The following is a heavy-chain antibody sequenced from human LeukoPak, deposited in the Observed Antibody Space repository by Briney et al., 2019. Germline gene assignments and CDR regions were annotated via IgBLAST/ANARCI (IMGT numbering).Heavy chain of an antibody. CDR1: GGSFSGYY. CDR3: ASSVYSGSYRGDY. Sequence: SETLSLTCAVSGGSFSGYYWSWIRQPPGKGLEWIGEINHSGSTNYNPSLKSRVTISVDTSKNQFSLKLSSVTAADTAVYYCASSVYSGSYRGDYWGQGTLVTVSS. J-gene: IGHJ4*02. D-gene: IGHD1-26*01. CDR2: INHSGST. V-gene: IGHV4-34*01.